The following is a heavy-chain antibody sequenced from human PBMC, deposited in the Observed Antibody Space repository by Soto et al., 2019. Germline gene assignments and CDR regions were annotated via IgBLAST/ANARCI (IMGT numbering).Heavy chain of an antibody. CDR2: ISSAGTYI. V-gene: IGHV3-21*06. J-gene: IGHJ2*01. CDR3: MRVSSQRSV. Sequence: MLWCRLVPGKEKEWVAAISSAGTYIYYADSVKGRFTISRDDARNSLYLHMTGLRAEDTAVCYFMRVSSQRSVGGR. D-gene: IGHD2-21*01.